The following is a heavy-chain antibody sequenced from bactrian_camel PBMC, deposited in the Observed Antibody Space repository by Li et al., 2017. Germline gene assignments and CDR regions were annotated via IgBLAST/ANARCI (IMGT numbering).Heavy chain of an antibody. CDR1: GYTYSRAC. CDR2: ISGTGGST. J-gene: IGHJ4*01. D-gene: IGHD2*01. CDR3: TKHVAYSGAHY. Sequence: HVQLVESGGGSVQAGGSLRLSCAASGYTYSRACMGWFREAPGEEREGVAVISGTGGSTYYADSVKGRFTISRDSAKNTLYLQLNSLKAEDTAMYYCTKHVAYSGAHYWGQGTQVTVS. V-gene: IGHV3S1*01.